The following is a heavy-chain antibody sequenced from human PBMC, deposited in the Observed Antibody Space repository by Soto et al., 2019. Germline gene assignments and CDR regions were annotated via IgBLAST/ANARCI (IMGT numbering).Heavy chain of an antibody. Sequence: VSGPTLVNPTQPLTLTCTFSGFSLSTSGMCVSWIRQPPGKALEWLALIDWDDDKYYSTSLKTRLTISKDTSKNQVVLTMTNMDPVDTATYYCARDAYYYDSSGYTSGYYYYGMDVWGQGTTVTVSS. D-gene: IGHD3-22*01. CDR1: GFSLSTSGMC. CDR3: ARDAYYYDSSGYTSGYYYYGMDV. J-gene: IGHJ6*02. V-gene: IGHV2-70*01. CDR2: IDWDDDK.